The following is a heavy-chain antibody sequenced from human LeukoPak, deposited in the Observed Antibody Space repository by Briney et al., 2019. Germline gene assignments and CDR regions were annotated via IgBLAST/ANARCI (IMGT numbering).Heavy chain of an antibody. Sequence: SETLSLTCTVSGASITSFYYSWIRQSAGKGLEWIGRIHTNGGTDYRPSLNSRVTMSVDTSKKQISLKLTSVTAADTAVYFCSRGGGYGDYWGQGILVTVSS. V-gene: IGHV4-4*07. CDR3: SRGGGYGDY. CDR1: GASITSFY. CDR2: IHTNGGT. D-gene: IGHD5-12*01. J-gene: IGHJ4*02.